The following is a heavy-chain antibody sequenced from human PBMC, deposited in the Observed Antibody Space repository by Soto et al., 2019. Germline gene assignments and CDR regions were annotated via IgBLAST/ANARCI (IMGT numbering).Heavy chain of an antibody. CDR3: ARDDVVGAVDY. V-gene: IGHV4-59*01. D-gene: IGHD1-26*01. CDR1: GGSIRTYY. Sequence: QVQLQESGPGLVKPSETLSLTCTVSGGSIRTYYWSWIRQPPGKGLEWIGFISYSGSTNYNPSLKSRVTISLDTSKSQFSLKLSSVSAADTAVYYCARDDVVGAVDYWGQGTLVTVSS. J-gene: IGHJ4*02. CDR2: ISYSGST.